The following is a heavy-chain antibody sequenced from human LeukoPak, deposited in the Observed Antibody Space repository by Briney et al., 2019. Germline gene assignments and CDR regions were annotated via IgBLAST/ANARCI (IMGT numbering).Heavy chain of an antibody. Sequence: GGPLRLSCAAPGFTFSSYAMSWVRQAPGKGLEWVSGLTGSGSTTYYADSVKGRFTISRDNSKNTLFLQMNSLRAEDTAIYYCARHDYSNYPYYFDYWGQGTLVSVSS. CDR1: GFTFSSYA. CDR2: LTGSGSTT. V-gene: IGHV3-23*01. D-gene: IGHD4-11*01. J-gene: IGHJ4*02. CDR3: ARHDYSNYPYYFDY.